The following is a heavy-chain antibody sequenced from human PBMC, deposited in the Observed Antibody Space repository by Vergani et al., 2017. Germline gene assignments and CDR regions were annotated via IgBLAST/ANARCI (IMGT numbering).Heavy chain of an antibody. CDR2: IYSGGNT. CDR1: GFTVSSNY. V-gene: IGHV3-53*01. D-gene: IGHD5-24*01. CDR3: ARVTHPVEMAAYFDY. Sequence: EVQLVESGGGLIQPGVSLRLSCAASGFTVSSNYMTWVRQAPGKGLEWVSVIYSGGNTYYADSVKGRFTISRDSSKNTLYLQMNSLRVEDTAVYYCARVTHPVEMAAYFDYWGQGTLVTVST. J-gene: IGHJ4*02.